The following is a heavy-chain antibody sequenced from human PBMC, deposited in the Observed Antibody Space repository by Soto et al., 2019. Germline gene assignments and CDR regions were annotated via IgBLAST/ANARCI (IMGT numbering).Heavy chain of an antibody. J-gene: IGHJ4*02. Sequence: LRLSCAASGFTFNNYAMSWVRQAPGKGLEWVSTISGTGGSTYHADSVKGRFTISRDNSKNTLYLQMNSLRAEDTAVYYCAKGTAEIGTFDYWGQGSLVTVSS. V-gene: IGHV3-23*01. CDR3: AKGTAEIGTFDY. CDR1: GFTFNNYA. CDR2: ISGTGGST. D-gene: IGHD6-13*01.